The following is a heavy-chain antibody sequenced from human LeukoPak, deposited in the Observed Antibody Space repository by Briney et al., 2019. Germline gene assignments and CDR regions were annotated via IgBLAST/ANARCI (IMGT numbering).Heavy chain of an antibody. J-gene: IGHJ4*02. CDR2: ICYSGST. CDR3: AGNYYDSSGYDY. CDR1: GGSISSYY. V-gene: IGHV4-39*01. Sequence: SETLSLTCTVSGGSISSYYWGWIRQPPGKGLEWIGSICYSGSTYYNPSLKSRVTISVDTSKNQFSLKLSSVTAADTAVYYCAGNYYDSSGYDYWGQGTLVTVSS. D-gene: IGHD3-22*01.